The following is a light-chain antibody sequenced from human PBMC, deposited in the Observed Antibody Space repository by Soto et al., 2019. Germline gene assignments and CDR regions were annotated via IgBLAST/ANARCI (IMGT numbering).Light chain of an antibody. CDR1: SSDIGAYNY. Sequence: QSALTQPASVSGSPGQSITISCTGTSSDIGAYNYVSWYQQHPGKAPKLMIYEITNRPSGISNRFSGSRSGNTASLSISGLQAEDGADYYCSSYSSAIAFVFGTGTKLTVL. CDR3: SSYSSAIAFV. J-gene: IGLJ1*01. V-gene: IGLV2-14*03. CDR2: EIT.